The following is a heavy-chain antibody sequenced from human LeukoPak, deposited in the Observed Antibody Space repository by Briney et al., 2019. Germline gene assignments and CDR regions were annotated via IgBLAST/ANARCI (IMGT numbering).Heavy chain of an antibody. CDR2: IYSGGST. CDR1: GFTVSSNY. D-gene: IGHD2-21*02. CDR3: ARGLYCGGDCYGKGFDY. Sequence: GGSLGLSCAASGFTVSSNYMSWVRQAPGKGLEWVSVIYSGGSTYYADSVKGRFTISRDNSKNTLYLQMNSLRAEDTAVYYCARGLYCGGDCYGKGFDYWGQGTLVTVSS. V-gene: IGHV3-66*02. J-gene: IGHJ4*02.